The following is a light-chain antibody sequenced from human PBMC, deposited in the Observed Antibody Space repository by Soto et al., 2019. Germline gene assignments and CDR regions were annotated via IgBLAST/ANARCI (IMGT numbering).Light chain of an antibody. J-gene: IGKJ1*01. V-gene: IGKV3-20*01. Sequence: EIVLTQSPGTLSLSPGERATFSCRASQSVSSSYLAWYQQKPGQAPRLLIYGVSSRAPGIPDRFSGRGSGADFTLTISRLEPEDFAVYYCQQYDGSWTFGQGTKVDIK. CDR1: QSVSSSY. CDR2: GVS. CDR3: QQYDGSWT.